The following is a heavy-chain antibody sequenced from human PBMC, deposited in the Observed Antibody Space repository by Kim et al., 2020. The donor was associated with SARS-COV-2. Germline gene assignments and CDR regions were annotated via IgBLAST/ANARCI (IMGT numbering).Heavy chain of an antibody. CDR2: P. D-gene: IGHD2-2*01. CDR3: ARAPQHFGMDV. J-gene: IGHJ6*02. Sequence: PNYHPPLKMRLRISVDTSKNQFALTLTAVTAADTAVYYCARAPQHFGMDVWGQGTTVAVSS. V-gene: IGHV4-34*09.